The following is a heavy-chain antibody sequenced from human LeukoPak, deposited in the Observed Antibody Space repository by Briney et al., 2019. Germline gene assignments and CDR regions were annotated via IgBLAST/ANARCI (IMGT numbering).Heavy chain of an antibody. V-gene: IGHV4-59*08. D-gene: IGHD1-20*01. Sequence: SETLSLTCTVSGGSISSYYWSWIRQPPGKGLKWIGDIHHSGSTNYNPSLKSRVTISVDTSKNQFSLKLSSVTAADTAVYYCARHITRRYFDYWGQGTLVTVSS. CDR3: ARHITRRYFDY. J-gene: IGHJ4*02. CDR2: IHHSGST. CDR1: GGSISSYY.